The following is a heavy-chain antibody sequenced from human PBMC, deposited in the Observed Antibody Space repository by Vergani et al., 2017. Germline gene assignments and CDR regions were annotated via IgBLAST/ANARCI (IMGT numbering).Heavy chain of an antibody. CDR2: ISSSGSTI. V-gene: IGHV3-11*01. J-gene: IGHJ4*02. D-gene: IGHD3-10*01. Sequence: VQLVESGGGLVQPGGSLRLSCAASGFTFSSYWMSWIRQAPGKGLEWVSYISSSGSTIYYADSVKGRFTISRDNAKNSLYLQMNSLRAEDTAVYYCAREESDDYGSGSRGFDYWGQGTLVTVSS. CDR1: GFTFSSYW. CDR3: AREESDDYGSGSRGFDY.